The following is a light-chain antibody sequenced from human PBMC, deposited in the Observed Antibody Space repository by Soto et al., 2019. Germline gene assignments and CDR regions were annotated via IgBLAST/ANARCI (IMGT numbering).Light chain of an antibody. V-gene: IGKV3-15*01. CDR3: QQYNNWSRT. CDR1: QSVSSN. CDR2: GAA. J-gene: IGKJ1*01. Sequence: EVVFTQSASTLSVSPGERASLSCRASQSVSSNLAWYHQKPGQAPRLLIYGAATRATGIPARFSGSGSGTEFTLTISSLQSEDFAVYYCQQYNNWSRTFGQGTKVDIK.